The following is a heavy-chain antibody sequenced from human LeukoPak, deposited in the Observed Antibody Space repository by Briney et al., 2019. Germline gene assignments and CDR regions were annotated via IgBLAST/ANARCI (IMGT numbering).Heavy chain of an antibody. Sequence: SVKVSCKASGGTFSSYAISWVRQAPGQGLEWMGGIIPIFGTANYAQKFQGRVTITADESTSTAYMELSSLRSEDTAVSYCAREWGYDFWSGYYTNAFDIWGQGTMVTVSS. V-gene: IGHV1-69*13. J-gene: IGHJ3*02. CDR2: IIPIFGTA. CDR1: GGTFSSYA. CDR3: AREWGYDFWSGYYTNAFDI. D-gene: IGHD3-3*01.